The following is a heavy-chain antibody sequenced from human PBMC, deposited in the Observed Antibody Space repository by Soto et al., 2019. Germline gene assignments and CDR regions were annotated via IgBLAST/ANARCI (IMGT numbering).Heavy chain of an antibody. V-gene: IGHV3-23*01. CDR3: VKDDRILGRRYFDL. D-gene: IGHD2-15*01. CDR2: ISFSDGGT. CDR1: GFTFSSHS. J-gene: IGHJ2*01. Sequence: GSLRLSCADSGFTFSSHSMNWVRQAPGKGLEWVSSISFSDGGTYYADSVKGRLTISRDNSKNTLFLQMNSLRVEDTAVYYCVKDDRILGRRYFDLWGRGTLVTVSS.